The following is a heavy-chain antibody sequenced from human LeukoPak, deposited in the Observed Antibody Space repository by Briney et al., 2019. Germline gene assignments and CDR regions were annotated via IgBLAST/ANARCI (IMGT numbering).Heavy chain of an antibody. D-gene: IGHD2-15*01. CDR2: FDPEDGET. Sequence: ASVKVSCKVSGYTLTELSMHWVRQAPGKGLEWMGGFDPEDGETIYAQKFQGRVTMTEDTSTDTAYMELSSLRSEDTAVYYCATGTKIVVVVAATLPFDYWGQGTLVTVSS. V-gene: IGHV1-24*01. CDR3: ATGTKIVVVVAATLPFDY. J-gene: IGHJ4*02. CDR1: GYTLTELS.